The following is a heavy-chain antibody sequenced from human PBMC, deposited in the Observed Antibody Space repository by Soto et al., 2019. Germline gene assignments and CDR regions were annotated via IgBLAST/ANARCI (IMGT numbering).Heavy chain of an antibody. J-gene: IGHJ4*02. D-gene: IGHD5-18*01. Sequence: QVQLVESGGGVVQPGRSLRLSCAASGFTFSSYAMHWVRQAPGKGLEWVAVISYDGSNKYYADSVKGRFTISRDNSKNTLYLQVNSLRAEDTAVYYCARDPGIGGYSYGHYYWGQGTLVTVSS. CDR1: GFTFSSYA. CDR2: ISYDGSNK. CDR3: ARDPGIGGYSYGHYY. V-gene: IGHV3-30-3*01.